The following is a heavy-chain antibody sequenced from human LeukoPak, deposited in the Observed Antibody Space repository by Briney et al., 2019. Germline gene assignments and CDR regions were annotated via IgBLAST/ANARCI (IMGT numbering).Heavy chain of an antibody. V-gene: IGHV3-7*01. J-gene: IGHJ4*02. CDR3: ARVQGSSGPGIFEY. CDR1: GFTFSNYW. D-gene: IGHD6-19*01. CDR2: IKQDGSEK. Sequence: GGSLRLSCAASGFTFSNYWMSWVRQAPGKGLEWVANIKQDGSEKFYVDSVKGQLTISRDNAKNSLYLQMNSLRVEDTAVYYCARVQGSSGPGIFEYWGQGTLVTVSS.